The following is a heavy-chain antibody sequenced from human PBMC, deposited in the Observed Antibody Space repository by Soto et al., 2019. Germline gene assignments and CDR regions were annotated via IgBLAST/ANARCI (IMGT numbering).Heavy chain of an antibody. CDR2: ISGSGGST. J-gene: IGHJ3*02. V-gene: IGHV3-23*01. Sequence: VGSLLLSCSAYGFAFSSYAMSWVRQAPGKWLEWVSAISGSGGSTYYADSVKGRFTISRDNSKNTLYLQMNSLRAEDTAVYYCAKDDGITMIVVATGDAFDIWGQGTMVTVSS. CDR1: GFAFSSYA. D-gene: IGHD3-22*01. CDR3: AKDDGITMIVVATGDAFDI.